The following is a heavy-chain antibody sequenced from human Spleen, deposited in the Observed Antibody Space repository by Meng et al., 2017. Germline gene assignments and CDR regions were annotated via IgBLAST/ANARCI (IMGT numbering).Heavy chain of an antibody. Sequence: GESLKISCAASGFHFGNSWMSWVRQAPGKGLQWVGRIMSNGDGGTAEYAAAVTGRFIISRDDSKSTLYLHLSGLTTDDTGLYYCTWDDKAVSDYWGQGTLVTVSS. D-gene: IGHD3-9*01. CDR2: IMSNGDGGTA. J-gene: IGHJ4*02. CDR3: TWDDKAVSDY. CDR1: GFHFGNSW. V-gene: IGHV3-15*01.